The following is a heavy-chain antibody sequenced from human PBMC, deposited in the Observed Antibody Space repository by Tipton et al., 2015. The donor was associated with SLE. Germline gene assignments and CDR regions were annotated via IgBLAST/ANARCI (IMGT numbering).Heavy chain of an antibody. CDR3: AREGGGFDY. J-gene: IGHJ4*02. CDR2: IYYSGST. Sequence: LRLSCTVSGGSISSYYWSWIRQPPGKGLEWIGYIYYSGSTNYNPSLKSRVTISVDTSKNQFSLKLSSVTAADTAVYYCAREGGGFDYWGQGTLVTVSS. V-gene: IGHV4-59*12. CDR1: GGSISSYY. D-gene: IGHD3-16*01.